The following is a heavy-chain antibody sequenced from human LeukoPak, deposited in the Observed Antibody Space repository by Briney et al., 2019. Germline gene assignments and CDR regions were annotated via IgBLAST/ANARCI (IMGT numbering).Heavy chain of an antibody. CDR3: ATSITTPGAFDI. J-gene: IGHJ4*02. CDR2: IVSETVGGRT. V-gene: IGHV3-15*04. Sequence: GGSLRLSCAASGFIFSSYGMHWVRQAPGKGLEWVARIVSETVGGRTDYAASVKGRFTISRDDSKSTLFLQMSSLKIEDTAVYYCATSITTPGAFDIWGQGVLVTVSS. D-gene: IGHD1-1*01. CDR1: GFIFSSYG.